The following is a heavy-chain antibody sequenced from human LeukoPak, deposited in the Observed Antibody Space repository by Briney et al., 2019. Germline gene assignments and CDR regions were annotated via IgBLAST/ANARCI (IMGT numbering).Heavy chain of an antibody. D-gene: IGHD3-22*01. CDR1: GGTFSSYA. V-gene: IGHV1-69*04. CDR3: ARDRIDYYDSSGSFFDY. J-gene: IGHJ4*02. Sequence: SVKVSCKASGGTFSSYAISWVRQAPGQGLEWMGRIIPILGIANYAQKFQGRVTITADKSTSTAYMELGSLRSEDTAVYYCARDRIDYYDSSGSFFDYWGQGTLVTVSS. CDR2: IIPILGIA.